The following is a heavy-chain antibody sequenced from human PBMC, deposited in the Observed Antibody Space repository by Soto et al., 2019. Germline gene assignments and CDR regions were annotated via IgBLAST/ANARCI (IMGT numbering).Heavy chain of an antibody. CDR2: INHSGST. CDR3: ARRYSGYDLDY. V-gene: IGHV4-34*01. D-gene: IGHD5-12*01. Sequence: QVQLQQWGAGLLKPSETLSLTCAVYGGSFSGYYWSWIRQPPGKGREWIGEINHSGSTNYNPSLKSRVTISVDTSKNQFSLKLSSVTAADTAVYYCARRYSGYDLDYWGQGTLVTVSS. CDR1: GGSFSGYY. J-gene: IGHJ4*02.